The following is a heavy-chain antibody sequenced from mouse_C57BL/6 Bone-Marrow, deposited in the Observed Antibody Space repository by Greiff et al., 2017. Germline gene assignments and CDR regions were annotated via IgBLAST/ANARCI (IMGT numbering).Heavy chain of an antibody. D-gene: IGHD2-2*01. CDR1: GFTFSDYG. V-gene: IGHV5-15*01. CDR2: ISNLAYSI. J-gene: IGHJ1*03. Sequence: EVMLVESGGGLVQPGGSLKLSCAASGFTFSDYGMAWVRQAPRKGPDWVAFISNLAYSIYYADTVTGRFTISRENAKNTLFLEMSSLRYEDTAMYYCARQMYNGYLYWYFDVWGTGTTVTVSS. CDR3: ARQMYNGYLYWYFDV.